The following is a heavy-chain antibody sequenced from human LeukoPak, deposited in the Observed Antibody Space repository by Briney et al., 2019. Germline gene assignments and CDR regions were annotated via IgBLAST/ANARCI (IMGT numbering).Heavy chain of an antibody. CDR1: GYSISSGFY. J-gene: IGHJ4*02. V-gene: IGHV4-38-2*02. Sequence: SETLSLTCTVSGYSISSGFYWGWIRQPPGKGLECIGSIYHSGSTYYNPSLKSRVTISVDTSKNQFSLNLSSVTAADTAVYYCARDYRDVLLWFGELSKWGQGTLVTVSS. CDR2: IYHSGST. CDR3: ARDYRDVLLWFGELSK. D-gene: IGHD3-10*01.